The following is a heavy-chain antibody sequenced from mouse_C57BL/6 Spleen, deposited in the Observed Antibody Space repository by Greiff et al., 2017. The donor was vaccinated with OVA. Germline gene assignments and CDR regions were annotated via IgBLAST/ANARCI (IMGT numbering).Heavy chain of an antibody. V-gene: IGHV1-26*01. CDR3: ARGEGTTVVAPYYFDY. J-gene: IGHJ2*01. CDR1: GYTFTDYY. CDR2: INPNNGGT. Sequence: VQLQQSGPELVKPGASVKISCKASGYTFTDYYMNWVKQSHGKSLEWIGDINPNNGGTSYNQKFKGKATLTVDKSSSTAYMELRSLTSEDSAVYYCARGEGTTVVAPYYFDYWGQGTTLTVSS. D-gene: IGHD1-1*01.